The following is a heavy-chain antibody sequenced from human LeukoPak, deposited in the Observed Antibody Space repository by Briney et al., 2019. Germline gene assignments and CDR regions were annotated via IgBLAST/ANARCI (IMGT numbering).Heavy chain of an antibody. J-gene: IGHJ4*02. CDR1: GFTFSSYG. CDR2: IRYDGSNK. CDR3: ATAAGGGVNYFDY. Sequence: GGSLRLSCAASGFTFSSYGMHWVRQAPGKGLEWVAFIRYDGSNKYYADSVKGRFTISRDNSKNTLYLQMNSLRAEDTAVYYCATAAGGGVNYFDYWGQGTRVTVSS. D-gene: IGHD3-16*01. V-gene: IGHV3-30*02.